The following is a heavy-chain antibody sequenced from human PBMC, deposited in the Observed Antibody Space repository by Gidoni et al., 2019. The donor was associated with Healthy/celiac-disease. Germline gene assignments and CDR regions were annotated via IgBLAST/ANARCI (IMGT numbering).Heavy chain of an antibody. CDR1: GGSSSGYY. CDR2: INHSGST. CDR3: ARYDFWSGYSVGVRNYFDY. V-gene: IGHV4-34*01. D-gene: IGHD3-3*01. J-gene: IGHJ4*02. Sequence: QVQLQQWGAGLLKPSETLSLTCAVYGGSSSGYYWSWIRQPPGKGLEWIGEINHSGSTNYNPSLKSRVTISVDTSKNQFSLKLSSVTAADTAVYYCARYDFWSGYSVGVRNYFDYWGQGTLVTVSS.